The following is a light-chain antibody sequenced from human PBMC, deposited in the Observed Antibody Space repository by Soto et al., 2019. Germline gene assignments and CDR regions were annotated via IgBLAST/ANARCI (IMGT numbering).Light chain of an antibody. CDR2: GAS. J-gene: IGKJ5*01. CDR3: QQYNNWPPST. Sequence: EVVMTQSPATLSVSPGERVTLSCGASQTVSSNLAWYQQKPGQAPRLLIYGASTRPTGIPARFSGSGSGTEFTLTISSLQSEDFAVYYCQQYNNWPPSTFGQGTRLEIK. CDR1: QTVSSN. V-gene: IGKV3-15*01.